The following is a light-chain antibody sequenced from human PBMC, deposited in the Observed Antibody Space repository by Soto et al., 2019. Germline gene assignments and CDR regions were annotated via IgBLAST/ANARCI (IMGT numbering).Light chain of an antibody. Sequence: DIQMTQSPSSLSASVGDRVTITCQASQDVSKELNWYHHKPGKAPKLLISDASNLDKGVPSRFSGSGSGTDFTFTISSLQTEYIATYYCQQYDNLPRTFGGGTKVEIK. CDR1: QDVSKE. J-gene: IGKJ4*01. CDR2: DAS. V-gene: IGKV1-33*01. CDR3: QQYDNLPRT.